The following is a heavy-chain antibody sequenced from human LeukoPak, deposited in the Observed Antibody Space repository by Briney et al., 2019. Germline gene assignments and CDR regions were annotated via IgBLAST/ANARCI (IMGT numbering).Heavy chain of an antibody. Sequence: SETLSLTCAVYGGSFSGYYWSWLRQPPGKGLEWIGEINHSGSTNYNPSLKSRVTISVDTSKNQFSLKLSSATAADTAVYYCARHRPHNWFDPWGQGTLVTVSS. CDR1: GGSFSGYY. CDR3: ARHRPHNWFDP. CDR2: INHSGST. V-gene: IGHV4-34*01. J-gene: IGHJ5*02.